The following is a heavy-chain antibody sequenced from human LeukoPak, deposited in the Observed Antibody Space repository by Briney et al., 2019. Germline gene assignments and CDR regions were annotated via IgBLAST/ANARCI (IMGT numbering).Heavy chain of an antibody. CDR1: GFTFSDHY. D-gene: IGHD6-19*01. CDR3: AKDSLRIAVAGARGY. J-gene: IGHJ4*02. Sequence: PGGSLRLSCEASGFTFSDHYMSWIRQAPGKGLEWVSYISSGSTYTNYADSVEGRFTISRDNAKNSLYLQMNSLRAEDTAVYYCAKDSLRIAVAGARGYWGQGTLVTVSS. V-gene: IGHV3-11*05. CDR2: ISSGSTYT.